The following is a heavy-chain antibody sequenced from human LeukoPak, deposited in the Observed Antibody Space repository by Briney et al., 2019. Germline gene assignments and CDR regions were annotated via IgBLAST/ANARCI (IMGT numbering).Heavy chain of an antibody. CDR1: GGSLSSGGYY. V-gene: IGHV4-31*03. J-gene: IGHJ6*02. D-gene: IGHD4-17*01. CDR3: ARGPPYGDYYGMDV. Sequence: SQTLSLTCTVSGGSLSSGGYYCSWIRQHPGKGLEWIGYIYYSGSTYYNPSLKSRVTISVDTSKNQFSLKLSSGTAADTAVYYCARGPPYGDYYGMDVWGQGTTVTVSS. CDR2: IYYSGST.